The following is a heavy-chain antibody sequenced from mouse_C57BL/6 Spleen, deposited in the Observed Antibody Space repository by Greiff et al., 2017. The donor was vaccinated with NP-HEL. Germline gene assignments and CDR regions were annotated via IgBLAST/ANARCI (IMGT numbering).Heavy chain of an antibody. CDR1: GYTFTSYW. CDR3: ARSFYDYGAWFAY. J-gene: IGHJ3*01. Sequence: QVQLKQPGAELVKPGASVKLSCKASGYTFTSYWMHWVKQRPGQGLAWIGMIHPNSGSTNYNEKFKSKATLTVDKSSSTAYMQLSSLTSEDSAVYYCARSFYDYGAWFAYWGQGTLVTVSA. V-gene: IGHV1-64*01. CDR2: IHPNSGST. D-gene: IGHD2-4*01.